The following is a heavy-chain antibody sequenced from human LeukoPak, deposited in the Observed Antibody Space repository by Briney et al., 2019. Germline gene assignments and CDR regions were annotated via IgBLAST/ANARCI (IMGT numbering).Heavy chain of an antibody. CDR2: ISGSGGST. D-gene: IGHD6-13*01. CDR3: AKQSYSNSWNNFDY. CDR1: GFTFTSSG. J-gene: IGHJ4*02. Sequence: GGSLRLSCSASGFTFTSSGMSWVRQAPGKGLEWVSAISGSGGSTYYADSVRGRLTIPRDNSKNTLHLQMNSLRAEDTAVYYCAKQSYSNSWNNFDYWGQGTLVTVSS. V-gene: IGHV3-23*01.